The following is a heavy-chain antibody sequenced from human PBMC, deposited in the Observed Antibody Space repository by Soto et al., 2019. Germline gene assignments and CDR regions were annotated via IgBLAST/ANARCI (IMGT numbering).Heavy chain of an antibody. CDR3: TTPPFWRGVDNFDY. Sequence: GGSLRLSCAASGFTFSNAWMNWVRQAPGKGLEWVGRIKSKTDGGTTDYAAPVKGRFTISRDDSKNTLYLQMNSLKTEDTAVYYCTTPPFWRGVDNFDYWGQGTLVTVSS. CDR1: GFTFSNAW. V-gene: IGHV3-15*07. D-gene: IGHD3-10*01. CDR2: IKSKTDGGTT. J-gene: IGHJ4*02.